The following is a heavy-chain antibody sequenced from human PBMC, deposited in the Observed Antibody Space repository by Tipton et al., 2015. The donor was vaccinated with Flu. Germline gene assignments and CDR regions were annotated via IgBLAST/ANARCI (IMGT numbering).Heavy chain of an antibody. D-gene: IGHD5-24*01. J-gene: IGHJ3*01. CDR2: IYPGDSDT. Sequence: VQLVQSGAEVKKPGESLKISCKGSGYSFTSYWIGWVRQMPGKGLEWMGIIYPGDSDTRYSPSFQGQVTISADKSISPAYLQRSSLKASDTAMYYCARTDGYNYRNHAFDFWGQGTMVTVSS. CDR1: GYSFTSYW. CDR3: ARTDGYNYRNHAFDF. V-gene: IGHV5-51*01.